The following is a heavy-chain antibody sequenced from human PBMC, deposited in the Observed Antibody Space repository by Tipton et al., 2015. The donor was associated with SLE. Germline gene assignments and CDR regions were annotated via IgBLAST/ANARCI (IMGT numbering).Heavy chain of an antibody. V-gene: IGHV4-31*03. CDR3: ARSSSVRTLLWPTFAY. Sequence: TLSLTCTVSGASISSGGYYWSWIRQHPGEGLEWIGYIYNSGSAHYNASLKSRLTISVDTSKNQFSLTLSSVTAADTAVYFCARSSSVRTLLWPTFAYWGQGTLVTVSS. J-gene: IGHJ4*02. CDR2: IYNSGSA. CDR1: GASISSGGYY. D-gene: IGHD2/OR15-2a*01.